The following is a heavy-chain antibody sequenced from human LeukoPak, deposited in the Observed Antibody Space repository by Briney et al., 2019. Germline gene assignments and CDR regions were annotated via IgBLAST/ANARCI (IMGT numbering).Heavy chain of an antibody. Sequence: PSETLSLTCTVSGGSISSSSYYWGWIRQPPGKGLEWIGSIYYSGSTYYHPSLKSRVTISVDTSKNQFSLKLSSVTAADTAVYYCARPVSFSYGSYYFDYWGQGTLVTVSS. J-gene: IGHJ4*02. D-gene: IGHD5-18*01. CDR1: GGSISSSSYY. CDR2: IYYSGST. V-gene: IGHV4-39*01. CDR3: ARPVSFSYGSYYFDY.